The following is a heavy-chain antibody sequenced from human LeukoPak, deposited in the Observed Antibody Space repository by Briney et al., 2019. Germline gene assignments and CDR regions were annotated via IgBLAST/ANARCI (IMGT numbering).Heavy chain of an antibody. Sequence: GGSLRLSCAASGFTFSNYAMSWVRQVPGKGLEWVSGVSGSGGNTYYADSVKGRFTISRDNSKSTLSLQMNSLRADDTAVYYCAKGDYFDSSGPIDYWGQGTLVTVSS. CDR2: VSGSGGNT. V-gene: IGHV3-23*01. J-gene: IGHJ4*02. CDR3: AKGDYFDSSGPIDY. CDR1: GFTFSNYA. D-gene: IGHD3-22*01.